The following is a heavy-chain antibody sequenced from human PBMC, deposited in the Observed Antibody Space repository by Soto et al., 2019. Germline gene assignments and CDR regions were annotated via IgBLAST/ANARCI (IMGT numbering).Heavy chain of an antibody. CDR1: GFSLSTSGMC. CDR2: IDWDDDK. Sequence: SGPTLVNPTQTLTLTCTFSGFSLSTSGMCVSWIRQPPGKALEWLARIDWDDDKYYSTSLKTRLTISKDTSKNQVVLTMTNMDPVDTATYYCARIPTDESSGWYHLDYWGQRTLVNVSS. D-gene: IGHD6-19*01. CDR3: ARIPTDESSGWYHLDY. V-gene: IGHV2-70*11. J-gene: IGHJ4*02.